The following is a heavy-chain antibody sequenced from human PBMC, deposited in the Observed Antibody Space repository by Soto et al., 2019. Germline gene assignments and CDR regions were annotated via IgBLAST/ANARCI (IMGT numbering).Heavy chain of an antibody. V-gene: IGHV3-48*03. CDR2: ISVSGNII. Sequence: GGSLRLSCAASGFTFSTYEFNWVRQPPGRGLEWISYISVSGNIIKYADSVKGRFTISRDNAENSLHLHMSSLRVDDTAVYFCVRDTMRASAAASLDYWGQGTQVTVSS. J-gene: IGHJ4*02. CDR3: VRDTMRASAAASLDY. CDR1: GFTFSTYE. D-gene: IGHD6-13*01.